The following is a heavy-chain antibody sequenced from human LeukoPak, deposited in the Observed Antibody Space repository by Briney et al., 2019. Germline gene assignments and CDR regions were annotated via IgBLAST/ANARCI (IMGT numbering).Heavy chain of an antibody. Sequence: GGSLRLSCAASGFTFSSYAMSWVRQAPGKGLEWVSAISGSGGSTYYADSVKGRFTISRDNSKSTLYLQMNSLRAEDTAVYYCANNRLVVVITYYFDYWGQGTLVTVSS. D-gene: IGHD3-22*01. CDR2: ISGSGGST. V-gene: IGHV3-23*01. CDR1: GFTFSSYA. CDR3: ANNRLVVVITYYFDY. J-gene: IGHJ4*02.